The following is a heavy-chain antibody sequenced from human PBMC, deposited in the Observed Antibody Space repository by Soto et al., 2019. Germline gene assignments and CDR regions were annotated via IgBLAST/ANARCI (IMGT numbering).Heavy chain of an antibody. J-gene: IGHJ4*02. CDR2: LTNDGVRT. CDR3: ARDGLLDIFGTVILSYFFDY. Sequence: GGSLRLSCTASGFTFSNYAMSWVRQAPGKGLEWVSTLTNDGVRTDYADSVKGRFTISRDNSKNTVYLQLNSLRPDDTVVYYCARDGLLDIFGTVILSYFFDYWGQGTLVTVSS. CDR1: GFTFSNYA. V-gene: IGHV3-23*01. D-gene: IGHD3-3*02.